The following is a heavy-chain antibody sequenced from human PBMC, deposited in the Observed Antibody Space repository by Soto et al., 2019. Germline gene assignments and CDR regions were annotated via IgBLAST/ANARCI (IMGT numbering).Heavy chain of an antibody. CDR3: AREGGITGTKGV. Sequence: QVQLVQSGAEVKKPGASVKVSCKASGYTFTSYAMHWVRQAPGQRLEWMGWINAGNGNTKYSQKFQGRVTTTRDTAASTAYMELSSLRSEDTAVYYCAREGGITGTKGVWGQGTTVTVSS. D-gene: IGHD1-7*01. CDR1: GYTFTSYA. CDR2: INAGNGNT. V-gene: IGHV1-3*01. J-gene: IGHJ6*02.